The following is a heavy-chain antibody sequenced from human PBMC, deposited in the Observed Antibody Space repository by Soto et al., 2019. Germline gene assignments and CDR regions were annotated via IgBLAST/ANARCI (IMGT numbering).Heavy chain of an antibody. CDR2: INPFDGSR. J-gene: IGHJ4*01. D-gene: IGHD3-10*01. V-gene: IGHV1-46*03. Sequence: ASVKVSCKASGYIFPSYYIPWVRQAPGQGLEWMGWINPFDGSRMFAQSFQGRVTMTRDTSTSTVYMEVSSLRSEDTAVYYCSRVDPGETSPFDHWG. CDR3: SRVDPGETSPFDH. CDR1: GYIFPSYY.